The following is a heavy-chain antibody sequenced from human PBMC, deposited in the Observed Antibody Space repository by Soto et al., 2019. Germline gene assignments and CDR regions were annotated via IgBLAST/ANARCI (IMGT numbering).Heavy chain of an antibody. CDR2: LYSSGRA. J-gene: IGHJ2*01. CDR3: ARHFDVNTALDYYYFDL. Sequence: QVQLQESGPGLVKTSETLSLTCTVSGVSISPYYWTWIRQPAGKGLEWIGHLYSSGRATYNPSLKNRVTMSVLRDRFSLTLKSVTAADTAVYYCARHFDVNTALDYYYFDLWGRGALVTVSS. V-gene: IGHV4-4*07. D-gene: IGHD5-18*01. CDR1: GVSISPYY.